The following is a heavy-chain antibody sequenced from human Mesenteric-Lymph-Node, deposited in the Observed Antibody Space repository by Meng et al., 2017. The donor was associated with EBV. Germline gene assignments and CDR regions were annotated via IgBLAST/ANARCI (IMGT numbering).Heavy chain of an antibody. D-gene: IGHD1-7*01. Sequence: VQLQRAGPGLVQPSGTRSLTCAVAGGSISGNNWWSWIRQPPGKGLEWIGEVFHIGSTNYNPSLKSRVTISLDKSKNQFSLKLTSVTAADTAVYFCARVSEISGTWLDCWGQGTLVTVSS. J-gene: IGHJ1*01. V-gene: IGHV4-4*02. CDR2: VFHIGST. CDR1: GGSISGNNW. CDR3: ARVSEISGTWLDC.